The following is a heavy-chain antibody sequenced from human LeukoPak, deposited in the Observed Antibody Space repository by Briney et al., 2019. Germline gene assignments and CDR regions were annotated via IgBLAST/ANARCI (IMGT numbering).Heavy chain of an antibody. J-gene: IGHJ4*02. D-gene: IGHD2/OR15-2a*01. CDR2: INSDGSWT. Sequence: GGSLKLSCAASGNYWMHWVRQAPGKGLVWVSHINSDGSWTSYADSVEGRFTISKDNAKNTVYLQMNSLRAEDTAVYYCVSFYETYWGRGTLVTVSS. V-gene: IGHV3-74*01. CDR1: GNYW. CDR3: VSFYETY.